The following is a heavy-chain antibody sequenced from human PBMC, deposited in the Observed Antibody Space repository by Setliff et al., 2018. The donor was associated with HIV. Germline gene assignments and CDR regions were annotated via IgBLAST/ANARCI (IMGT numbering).Heavy chain of an antibody. D-gene: IGHD2-8*01. V-gene: IGHV3-48*03. J-gene: IGHJ4*02. CDR2: ISSSGSTI. CDR3: AKWRWQQSEFDY. CDR1: GFTFSGYE. Sequence: GGSLRLSCAASGFTFSGYEMNWVRQAPGKGLEWLSYISSSGSTIYYADSVKGRFTVSRDNAKDSLYLQMKSRRAEDAAVYYCAKWRWQQSEFDYWGQGTLVTVAS.